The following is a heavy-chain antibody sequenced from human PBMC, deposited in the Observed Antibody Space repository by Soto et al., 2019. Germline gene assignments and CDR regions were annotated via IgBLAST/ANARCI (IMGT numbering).Heavy chain of an antibody. CDR1: AGSISRRNYY. CDR3: ARQPYDSSGYYYGA. V-gene: IGHV4-39*01. CDR2: MYSSGNT. J-gene: IGHJ5*02. D-gene: IGHD3-22*01. Sequence: QLQLQESGPGLVKPSETLSLTCTVSAGSISRRNYYWGWIRQPPGKGLEWIGSMYSSGNTYYNPSLQSRVTIPVDTSKNQFSLKLTSVTAADTAVYYCARQPYDSSGYYYGAWGQGTLVTVSS.